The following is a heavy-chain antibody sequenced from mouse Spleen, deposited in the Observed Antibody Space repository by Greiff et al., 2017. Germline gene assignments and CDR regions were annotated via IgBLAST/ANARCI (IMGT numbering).Heavy chain of an antibody. V-gene: IGHV1-39*01. CDR3: ARRGANWDVHWYFDV. CDR1: GYSFTDYN. J-gene: IGHJ1*01. D-gene: IGHD4-1*01. Sequence: EVQLVESGPELVKPGASVKISCKASGYSFTDYNMNWVKQSNGKSLEWIGVINPNYGTTSYNQKFKGKATLTVDQSSSTAYMQLNSLTSEDSAVYYCARRGANWDVHWYFDVWGAGTTVTVSS. CDR2: INPNYGTT.